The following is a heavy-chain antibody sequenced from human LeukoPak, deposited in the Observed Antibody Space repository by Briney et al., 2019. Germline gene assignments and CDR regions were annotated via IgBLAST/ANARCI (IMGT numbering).Heavy chain of an antibody. CDR3: ARPSSSGWYYFDY. D-gene: IGHD6-19*01. CDR1: GYSFTSYW. V-gene: IGHV5-51*01. J-gene: IGHJ4*02. Sequence: SGESLKISCKGSGYSFTSYWIGRVRQMPGKGLEWMGIIYPGDSDTRYSPSFQGQVTISADKSISTAYLQWSSLKASDTAMYYCARPSSSGWYYFDYWGQGTLVTVSS. CDR2: IYPGDSDT.